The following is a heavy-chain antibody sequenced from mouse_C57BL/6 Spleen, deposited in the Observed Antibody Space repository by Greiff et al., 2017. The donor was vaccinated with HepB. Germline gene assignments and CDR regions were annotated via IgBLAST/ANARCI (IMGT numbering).Heavy chain of an antibody. Sequence: VQLKESGPGLVKPSQSLSLTCSVTGYSITSGYYWNWIRQFPGNKLEWMGYISYDGSNNYNPSLKNRISITRDTSKNQFFLKLNSVTTEDTATYYCARWGPLRFYAMDYWGQGTSVTVSS. CDR2: ISYDGSN. J-gene: IGHJ4*01. V-gene: IGHV3-6*01. D-gene: IGHD1-1*01. CDR1: GYSITSGYY. CDR3: ARWGPLRFYAMDY.